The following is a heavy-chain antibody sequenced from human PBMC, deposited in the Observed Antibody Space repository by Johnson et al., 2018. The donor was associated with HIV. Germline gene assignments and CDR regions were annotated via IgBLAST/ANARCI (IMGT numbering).Heavy chain of an antibody. J-gene: IGHJ3*01. Sequence: VQLVESGGGLVQPGGSLRLSCAASGFTFSKFDMYWVRQASGKGLEWDSTIGSAGDTYYTDSVKGRFTISRENARNSFYLQMNSLRAGDTAVYYCARGSGSYDLVKGAFDFWGQGTIVTVSS. V-gene: IGHV3-13*01. D-gene: IGHD1-26*01. CDR2: IGSAGDT. CDR1: GFTFSKFD. CDR3: ARGSGSYDLVKGAFDF.